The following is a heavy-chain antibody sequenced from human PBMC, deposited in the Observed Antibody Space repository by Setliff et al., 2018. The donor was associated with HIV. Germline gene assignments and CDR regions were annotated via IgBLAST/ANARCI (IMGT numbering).Heavy chain of an antibody. Sequence: GGSLRLSCAASGFTFDDFGMSWVRQGPGKGLEWVSSINWNGGSTGYADSVRGRFTISRDNAKKSLYLQMNSLRAEDTAVYYCVSTPGVFYFDFWGQGTPVTVSS. V-gene: IGHV3-20*04. J-gene: IGHJ4*02. CDR3: VSTPGVFYFDF. D-gene: IGHD2-15*01. CDR1: GFTFDDFG. CDR2: INWNGGST.